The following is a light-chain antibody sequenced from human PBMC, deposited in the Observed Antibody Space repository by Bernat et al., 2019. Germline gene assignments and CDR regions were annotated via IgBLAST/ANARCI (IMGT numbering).Light chain of an antibody. CDR2: DAS. CDR1: QDISNY. Sequence: DIQMTQSPSSLSASVGDRVTITCQASQDISNYLNWYQQKPGKAPKLLIYDASNLETGVPSRFSGSGSGTDFTFTISSLQPEDIATYYCQQYDNRPTFSQGTRLEIK. J-gene: IGKJ5*01. CDR3: QQYDNRPT. V-gene: IGKV1-33*01.